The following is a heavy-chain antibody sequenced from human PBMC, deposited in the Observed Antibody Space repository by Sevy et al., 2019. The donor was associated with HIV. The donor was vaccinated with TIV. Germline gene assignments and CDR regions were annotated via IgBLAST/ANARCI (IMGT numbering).Heavy chain of an antibody. D-gene: IGHD3-22*01. V-gene: IGHV3-23*01. J-gene: IGHJ3*02. Sequence: GGSLRLSCGASGFTFSNAWMTWVRQAPGKGLEWVSAISGSGGSTYYADSVKGRFTISRDNSKNTLYLQMNSLRAEDTSVYYCAKVEQRMIGAFDIWGQGTMVTVSS. CDR1: GFTFSNAW. CDR3: AKVEQRMIGAFDI. CDR2: ISGSGGST.